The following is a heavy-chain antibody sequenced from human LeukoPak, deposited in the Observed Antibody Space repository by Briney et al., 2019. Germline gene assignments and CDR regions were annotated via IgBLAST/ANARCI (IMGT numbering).Heavy chain of an antibody. CDR3: AARIAAVLYAFDI. CDR2: ISGSGGST. D-gene: IGHD6-13*01. Sequence: GGSLRLSCAASGFTFSSYAMNWVRQAPGKGLEWVSTISGSGGSTNYADSVKGRFTISRGNSKNTLYLQMNSLRAEDTAVYYCAARIAAVLYAFDIWGQGTMVTVSS. V-gene: IGHV3-23*01. CDR1: GFTFSSYA. J-gene: IGHJ3*02.